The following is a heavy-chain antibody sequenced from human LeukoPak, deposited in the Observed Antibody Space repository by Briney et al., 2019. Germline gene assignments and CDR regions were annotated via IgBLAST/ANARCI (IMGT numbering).Heavy chain of an antibody. CDR1: GGSISSGGYY. CDR2: IYYSGST. CDR3: ARPGWTKNHRGAFDI. J-gene: IGHJ3*02. D-gene: IGHD3-10*01. Sequence: SQTLSLTCTVSGGSISSGGYYWSWLRQHPGKGLEWIGYIYYSGSTYYNPSLKSRVTISVDTSKNQFSLKLSSVTAADTAVYYCARPGWTKNHRGAFDIWGQGTMVTVSS. V-gene: IGHV4-31*03.